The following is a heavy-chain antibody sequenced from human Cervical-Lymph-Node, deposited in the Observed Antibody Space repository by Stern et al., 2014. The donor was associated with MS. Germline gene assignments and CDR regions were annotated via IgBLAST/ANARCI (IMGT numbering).Heavy chain of an antibody. J-gene: IGHJ6*02. CDR2: YDPQHGET. CDR1: GYTLTEMS. V-gene: IGHV1-24*01. D-gene: IGHD2-21*02. Sequence: QVQLVQSGAEVKKPGASVKVSCKVSGYTLTEMSMHWVRQAPGQGLEWMGGYDPQHGETVHAQKIQGRVTMAEDRSTDTAYMELTSLRSDDTAVYYCATHRGRVTYYYGLDVWGQGTTVTVSS. CDR3: ATHRGRVTYYYGLDV.